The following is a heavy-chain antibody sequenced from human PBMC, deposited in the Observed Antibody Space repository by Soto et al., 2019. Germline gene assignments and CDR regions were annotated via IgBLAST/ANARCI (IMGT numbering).Heavy chain of an antibody. CDR3: ATAPPYDITETGFDY. D-gene: IGHD3-9*01. Sequence: ASVKVSCKVSGYTLTELSMHWVRQAPGKGLEWMGGFDPEDGETIYAQKFQGRVTMTEDTSTDTAYMELSSLRSEDTAVYYCATAPPYDITETGFDYWGQGTLVTVSS. CDR1: GYTLTELS. J-gene: IGHJ4*02. V-gene: IGHV1-24*01. CDR2: FDPEDGET.